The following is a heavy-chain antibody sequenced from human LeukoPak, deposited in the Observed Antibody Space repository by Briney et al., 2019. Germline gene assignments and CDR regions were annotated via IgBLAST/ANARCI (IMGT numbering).Heavy chain of an antibody. J-gene: IGHJ5*02. CDR3: ARTYVMATKPYNWFDP. D-gene: IGHD5-24*01. Sequence: PSETLSLTCTVSGGSISSGGYSWSWIRQHPGKGLEWIGYIYYSGSTYYNPSLKSRVTISVDTSKNQFSLKLSSVTAADTAVYYCARTYVMATKPYNWFDPWGQGTLVTVSS. CDR2: IYYSGST. V-gene: IGHV4-31*03. CDR1: GGSISSGGYS.